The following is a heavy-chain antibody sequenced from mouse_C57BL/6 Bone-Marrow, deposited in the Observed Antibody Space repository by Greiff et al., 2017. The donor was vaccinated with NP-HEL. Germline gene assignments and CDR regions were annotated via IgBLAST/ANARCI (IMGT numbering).Heavy chain of an antibody. D-gene: IGHD1-1*01. CDR3: ARDFYYGSSLYYYAMDY. CDR2: ISDGGSYT. V-gene: IGHV5-4*01. Sequence: DVKLVESGGGLVKPGGSLKLSCAASGFTFSSYAMSWVRQTPEKRLEWVATISDGGSYTYYPDNVKGRFTISRDNAKNNLYLQMSHLKSEDTAMYYCARDFYYGSSLYYYAMDYWGQGTSVTVSS. J-gene: IGHJ4*01. CDR1: GFTFSSYA.